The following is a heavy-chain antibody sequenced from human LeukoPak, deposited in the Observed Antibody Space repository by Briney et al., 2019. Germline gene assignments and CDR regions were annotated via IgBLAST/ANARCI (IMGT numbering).Heavy chain of an antibody. CDR1: GYSFASYW. CDR3: ARQWGDCSSTSCYSAY. CDR2: IYPGDSDT. V-gene: IGHV5-51*01. Sequence: GESLKISCKSAGYSFASYWIAWVRQMPGKGLEWMGIIYPGDSDTRYSPSFQGQVTISADKSISTAYLQWSSLKASDTAIYYCARQWGDCSSTSCYSAYWGQGTLVTVSS. J-gene: IGHJ4*02. D-gene: IGHD2-2*01.